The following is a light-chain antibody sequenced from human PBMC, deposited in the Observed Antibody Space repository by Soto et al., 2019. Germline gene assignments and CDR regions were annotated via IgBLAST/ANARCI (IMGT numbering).Light chain of an antibody. V-gene: IGKV1-33*01. J-gene: IGKJ5*01. CDR1: HDIKKY. Sequence: DIQMTQSPSSLSASVGDRVTITCQASHDIKKYLNWFQEKPGKAPKLLIYDASNLQTGVPSRVSGSGSGTYFTFSISSLQLEDIATYYCQRYDSLPPTFGQGTRLDIK. CDR2: DAS. CDR3: QRYDSLPPT.